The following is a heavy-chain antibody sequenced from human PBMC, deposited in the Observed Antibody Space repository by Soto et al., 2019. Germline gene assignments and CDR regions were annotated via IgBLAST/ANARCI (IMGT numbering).Heavy chain of an antibody. V-gene: IGHV3-23*01. CDR2: ISGSGGST. Sequence: EVQLLESGGGLVQPGGSLRLSCAASGFTFSSYAMSWVRQAPGKGLEWVSAISGSGGSTYYADSVKGRFTISRDNSKNTLDLTMNSLRAEDTGGYYCAKGRMVRGVITWFDPWGQGPLVNVSS. CDR3: AKGRMVRGVITWFDP. D-gene: IGHD3-10*01. J-gene: IGHJ5*02. CDR1: GFTFSSYA.